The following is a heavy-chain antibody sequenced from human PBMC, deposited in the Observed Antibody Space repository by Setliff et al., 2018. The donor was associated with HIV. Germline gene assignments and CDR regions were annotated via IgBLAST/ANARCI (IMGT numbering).Heavy chain of an antibody. CDR2: ISAYDGST. Sequence: RASVKVSCKASGYTFASYGITWVRQAPGQGLEWMGWISAYDGSTNYAQKVRERVTLTKDTATNTAFMELKNLTSADTAVYFCARSDWELVLSSFDYWGQGTQVTVSS. D-gene: IGHD1-26*01. CDR1: GYTFASYG. CDR3: ARSDWELVLSSFDY. V-gene: IGHV1-18*01. J-gene: IGHJ4*02.